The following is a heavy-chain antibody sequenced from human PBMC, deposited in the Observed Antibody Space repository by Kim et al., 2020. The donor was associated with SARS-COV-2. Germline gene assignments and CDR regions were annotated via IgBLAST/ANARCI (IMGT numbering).Heavy chain of an antibody. CDR1: GGSFSGYY. D-gene: IGHD5-12*01. Sequence: SETLSLTCAVYGGSFSGYYWSWIRQPPGKGLEWIGEINHSGSTNYNPSLKSRVTISVDTSKNQFSLKLSSVTAADTAVYYCASLEMATIYAIFDYWGQGTLVTVSS. CDR3: ASLEMATIYAIFDY. CDR2: INHSGST. J-gene: IGHJ4*02. V-gene: IGHV4-34*01.